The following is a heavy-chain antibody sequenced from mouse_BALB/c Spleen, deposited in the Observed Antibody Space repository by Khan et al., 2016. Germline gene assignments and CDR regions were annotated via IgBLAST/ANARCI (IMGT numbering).Heavy chain of an antibody. J-gene: IGHJ3*01. CDR1: GYAFSNYW. CDR3: ARGTTVVPFVY. D-gene: IGHD1-1*01. CDR2: IYPGDVDT. V-gene: IGHV1-80*01. Sequence: VQLQESGADLVRPGSSVKISCKASGYAFSNYWMNWVKQRPGQGLEWIGQIYPGDVDTNYNGKFKDKATLTADKSSSTAYMQLSSLTSDDSAVCFCARGTTVVPFVYWGQGTLVTVSA.